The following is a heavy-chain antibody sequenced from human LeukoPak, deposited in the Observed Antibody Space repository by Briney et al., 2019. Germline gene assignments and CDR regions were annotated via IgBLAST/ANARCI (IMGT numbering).Heavy chain of an antibody. J-gene: IGHJ4*02. V-gene: IGHV3-23*01. CDR2: ISASGGIT. CDR1: GFTFSRHG. CDR3: AKGNYGEKIDY. Sequence: GGPLRLSCVASGFTFSRHGMTWFRQAPGKGLEWVSGISASGGITYHADSVNGRFTMSRDNSKNTVYLQMNSLRAEDTAVYYCAKGNYGEKIDYWGQGTLVTVSS. D-gene: IGHD4-17*01.